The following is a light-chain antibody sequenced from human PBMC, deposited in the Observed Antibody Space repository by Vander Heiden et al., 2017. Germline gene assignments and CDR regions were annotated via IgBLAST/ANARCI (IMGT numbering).Light chain of an antibody. V-gene: IGKV1-39*01. Sequence: DILLTQSPSSLSASVGDRVTIPCRASQSISSYLNWYQQKPGKAPKLLIYAASSLQSGVPSRFSGSGSGTDFTLTISSLQPEDFATYYCQQSYSTPFTFGPGTKVDIK. CDR2: AAS. CDR3: QQSYSTPFT. J-gene: IGKJ3*01. CDR1: QSISSY.